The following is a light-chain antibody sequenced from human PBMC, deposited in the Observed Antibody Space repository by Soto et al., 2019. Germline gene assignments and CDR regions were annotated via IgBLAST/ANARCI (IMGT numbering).Light chain of an antibody. J-gene: IGLJ2*01. CDR3: SSYTSSSTVV. CDR1: NSNVGGYNY. CDR2: KVT. V-gene: IGLV2-14*01. Sequence: QSALTQPASVSGSPGQSITISCTGTNSNVGGYNYVSWYQHHPGKAPKLMIYKVTNRPSAVSNRFSGSKSGNTASLTISGLQAEDEGHYYCSSYTSSSTVVFGGGTKLTVL.